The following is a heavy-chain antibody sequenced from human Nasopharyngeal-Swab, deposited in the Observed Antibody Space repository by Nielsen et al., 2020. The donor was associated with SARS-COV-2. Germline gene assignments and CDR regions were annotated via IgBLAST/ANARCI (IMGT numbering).Heavy chain of an antibody. CDR3: ARDRRQWLVRGYYYYGMDV. J-gene: IGHJ6*02. Sequence: SVKVSCKASGGTFSSYAISWVRQAPGQGLEWMGRIIPILGIANYAQKFQGRVTITADKSTSTAYMELSSLRSEDTAVYYCARDRRQWLVRGYYYYGMDVWGQGTTVTVSS. V-gene: IGHV1-69*04. D-gene: IGHD6-19*01. CDR1: GGTFSSYA. CDR2: IIPILGIA.